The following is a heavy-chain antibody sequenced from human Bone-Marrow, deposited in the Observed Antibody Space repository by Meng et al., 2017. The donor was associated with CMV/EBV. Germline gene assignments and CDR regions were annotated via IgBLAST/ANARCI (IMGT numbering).Heavy chain of an antibody. J-gene: IGHJ6*02. D-gene: IGHD2-2*02. CDR2: ISWNSGSI. CDR3: AREIVVVPAAIIQTPYYYYGMDV. Sequence: SLKISCAASGFTFDDYAMHWVRQAPGKGLEWVSGISWNSGSIGYADSVKGRFTISRDNAKNSLYLQMNSLRAEDTAVYYCAREIVVVPAAIIQTPYYYYGMDVWGQGTTVTGSS. V-gene: IGHV3-9*01. CDR1: GFTFDDYA.